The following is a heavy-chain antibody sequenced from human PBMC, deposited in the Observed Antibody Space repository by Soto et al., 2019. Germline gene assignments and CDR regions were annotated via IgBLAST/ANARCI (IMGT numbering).Heavy chain of an antibody. Sequence: QVQLQESGPGLVKPSQTLSLTCTVSGGSINSGDYYWSWIRQPPGKGLEWIGYIYYSGSTYYNPPLRRRVTISIDTSKTHFFLNLSSVTAAETAVYYCARIGLTTALLWGQGTLVTVSS. CDR3: ARIGLTTALL. CDR2: IYYSGST. J-gene: IGHJ4*02. CDR1: GGSINSGDYY. V-gene: IGHV4-30-4*01. D-gene: IGHD4-17*01.